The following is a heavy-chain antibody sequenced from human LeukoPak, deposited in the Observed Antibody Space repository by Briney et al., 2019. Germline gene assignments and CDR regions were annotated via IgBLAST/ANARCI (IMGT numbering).Heavy chain of an antibody. D-gene: IGHD2-21*02. Sequence: TGGSLRLSCAASGFTFSSYAMSWIRQAPGKGLEWVSYISSSGSTIYYADSVKGRFTISRDNAKNSLYLQMNSLRAEDTAVYYCARVSCGGDCYEYYFDYWGQGTLVTVSS. CDR3: ARVSCGGDCYEYYFDY. V-gene: IGHV3-11*04. CDR1: GFTFSSYA. J-gene: IGHJ4*02. CDR2: ISSSGSTI.